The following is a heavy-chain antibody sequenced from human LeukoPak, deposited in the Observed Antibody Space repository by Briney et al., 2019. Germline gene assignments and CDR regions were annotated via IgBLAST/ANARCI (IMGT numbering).Heavy chain of an antibody. CDR3: ARGSLLLARN. CDR1: GYTFTNYY. J-gene: IGHJ4*02. D-gene: IGHD2-15*01. Sequence: ASVKVSCKASGYTFTNYYIHWVRQAPGQGLECMGIINPSGGSTSYAQKFQGRVTMTTDTSTSTAYMELRSLRSDDTAVYYCARGSLLLARNWGQGTLVTVSS. CDR2: INPSGGST. V-gene: IGHV1-46*01.